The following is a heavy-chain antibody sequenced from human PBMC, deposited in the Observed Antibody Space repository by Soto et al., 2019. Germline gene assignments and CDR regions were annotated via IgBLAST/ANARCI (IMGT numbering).Heavy chain of an antibody. V-gene: IGHV3-23*01. CDR3: TKDKAPQLLWYFDY. D-gene: IGHD3-10*01. Sequence: EVQLLESGGGLVQPGGSLRLSCAASGFTFSSYAMNWVRQAPGKGLEWVSAISGSGGSTYYADSVKGRFTISRDNSKNTLYLQVNSLIAEDTAVYYCTKDKAPQLLWYFDYCVHGTLVTVSS. J-gene: IGHJ4*01. CDR1: GFTFSSYA. CDR2: ISGSGGST.